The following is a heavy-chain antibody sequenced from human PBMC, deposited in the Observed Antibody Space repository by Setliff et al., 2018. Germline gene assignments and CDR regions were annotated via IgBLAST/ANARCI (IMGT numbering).Heavy chain of an antibody. CDR3: TRALAEGSPAY. Sequence: GGSLRLSCAASGFTFNTYLMNWVRQAPGKGLEWVSSISSSGSFEFYADSVKGRFTISRDNANNSMSLQMNSLRAEDSGVYYCTRALAEGSPAYWGQGTLVTVSS. CDR2: ISSSGSFE. CDR1: GFTFNTYL. V-gene: IGHV3-21*01. D-gene: IGHD2-15*01. J-gene: IGHJ4*02.